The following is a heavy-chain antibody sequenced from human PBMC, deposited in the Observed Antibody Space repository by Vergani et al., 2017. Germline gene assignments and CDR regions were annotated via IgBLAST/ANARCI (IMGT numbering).Heavy chain of an antibody. D-gene: IGHD6-19*01. CDR3: ARHREQWLVGKAFDI. CDR2: IYPGDSDT. V-gene: IGHV5-51*01. CDR1: GYSFTSYW. J-gene: IGHJ3*02. Sequence: EVQLVQSGAEVKKPGESLKISCKGSGYSFTSYWIGWVRQMPGKGLKWMGIIYPGDSDTRYSPSFQGQVTISADKSISTAYLQWSSLKASDTAMYYCARHREQWLVGKAFDIWGQGTMVTVSS.